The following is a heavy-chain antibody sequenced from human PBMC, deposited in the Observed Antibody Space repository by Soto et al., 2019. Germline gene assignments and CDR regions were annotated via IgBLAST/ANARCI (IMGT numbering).Heavy chain of an antibody. V-gene: IGHV4-39*01. D-gene: IGHD1-26*01. J-gene: IGHJ4*02. Sequence: QLQLQESGPGLVKPSETLSLTCTVSGGSISSSSYYWGWIRQPPGKGLEWIGNIYYSGTTYYNPSLKSRVTISVDTSKNQFSLKLSSVTAADTAVYYCARHKGGSYYDLDYWGQGTLVTVSS. CDR1: GGSISSSSYY. CDR2: IYYSGTT. CDR3: ARHKGGSYYDLDY.